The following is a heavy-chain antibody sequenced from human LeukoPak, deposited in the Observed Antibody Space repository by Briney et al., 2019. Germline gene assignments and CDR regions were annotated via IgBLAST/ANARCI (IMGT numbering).Heavy chain of an antibody. CDR3: ARQMAGEEGGYFDN. CDR2: FYQGGTT. D-gene: IGHD5-24*01. CDR1: GASISSSSYQ. Sequence: SETLSLTCAVSGASISSSSYQWGYIRQPPRKGLEWLGSFYQGGTTYYNPSRPGRVTISVDTSKNQFSLRLSSVTAADTAVYYCARQMAGEEGGYFDNWGQGTLVTVSS. V-gene: IGHV4-39*01. J-gene: IGHJ4*02.